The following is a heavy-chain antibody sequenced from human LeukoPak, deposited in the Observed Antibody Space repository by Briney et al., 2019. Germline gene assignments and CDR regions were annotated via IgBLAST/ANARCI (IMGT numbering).Heavy chain of an antibody. CDR3: ARASYYRGSGSYFNPWFDP. J-gene: IGHJ5*02. V-gene: IGHV4-4*07. Sequence: SETLSLTCTASGGSISSYYWSWIRQPAGKGLEWIGRISTSGSTNYNPSLKSRVSMSVDTSKNQFSLKLSSVTAADTAVYYCARASYYRGSGSYFNPWFDPWGQGTLVTVSS. CDR2: ISTSGST. CDR1: GGSISSYY. D-gene: IGHD3-10*01.